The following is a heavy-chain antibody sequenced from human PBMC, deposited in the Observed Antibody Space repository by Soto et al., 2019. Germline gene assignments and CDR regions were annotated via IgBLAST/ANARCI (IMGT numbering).Heavy chain of an antibody. CDR1: GDSISSSNW. CDR2: IYHSGST. CDR3: ARGAPTRNLDS. J-gene: IGHJ4*02. Sequence: QVQLQESGPGLVKPSGTLSLTCAVSGDSISSSNWWSWVRQPPGKGLAWIGEIYHSGSTNYNPSFKSRVTISLDKSKNQFALNLSSVTAADTAVYYCARGAPTRNLDSWGQGTRVAVSS. V-gene: IGHV4-4*02.